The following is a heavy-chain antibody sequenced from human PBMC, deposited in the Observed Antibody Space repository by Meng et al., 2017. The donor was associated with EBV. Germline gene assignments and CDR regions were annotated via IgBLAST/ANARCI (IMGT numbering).Heavy chain of an antibody. V-gene: IGHV1-2*06. D-gene: IGHD6-19*01. CDR2: NIPNSGGT. CDR1: VYTFTSNY. J-gene: IGHJ4*02. Sequence: HEQLVQEGAVGMMPSAASMVSSDAAVYTFTSNYNQWWRQAPAQKREWWIRNIPNSGGTNYAQNFQSRVTMSIDTSKSTSYMKLSTLTADDTAVYYCARVGIAVADTVDYWGQGTLVTVSS. CDR3: ARVGIAVADTVDY.